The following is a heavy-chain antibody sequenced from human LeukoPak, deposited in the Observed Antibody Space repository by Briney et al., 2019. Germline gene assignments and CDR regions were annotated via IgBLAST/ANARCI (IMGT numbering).Heavy chain of an antibody. V-gene: IGHV4-59*01. J-gene: IGHJ4*02. D-gene: IGHD5-12*01. CDR2: IYYSGST. CDR1: GGSISSYY. Sequence: SETPSLTCTVSGGSISSYYWSWIRQPPGKGLEWIGYIYYSGSTNYNPSLKSRVTISVDTSKNQFSLKLSSVTAADTAVYYCARVSGYDEMDDYWGQGTLVTVSS. CDR3: ARVSGYDEMDDY.